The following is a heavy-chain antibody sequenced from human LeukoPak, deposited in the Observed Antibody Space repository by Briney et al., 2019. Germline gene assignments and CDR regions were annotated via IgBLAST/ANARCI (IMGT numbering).Heavy chain of an antibody. V-gene: IGHV3-73*01. D-gene: IGHD4-11*01. CDR3: TRLYSNGYDY. Sequence: PGGSLRLSCAASGFTFSGFAIHWVRQASGKGLEWVGRIRSKANRYATAYAASVKGRFTISRDDSKNTAYLQMNSLKTEDTAVYYCTRLYSNGYDYWGQGNLVTVSS. CDR1: GFTFSGFA. CDR2: IRSKANRYAT. J-gene: IGHJ4*02.